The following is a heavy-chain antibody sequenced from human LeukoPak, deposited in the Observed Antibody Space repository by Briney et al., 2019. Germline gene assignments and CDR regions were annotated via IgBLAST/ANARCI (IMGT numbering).Heavy chain of an antibody. CDR3: ARGADYSVSNFDY. CDR1: GYTFTGYY. D-gene: IGHD2-15*01. CDR2: INPNSGGT. V-gene: IGHV1-2*04. J-gene: IGHJ4*02. Sequence: ASVKVSCKASGYTFTGYYMHWVRQAPGQGLEWMGWINPNSGGTNYAQKFQGWVTMTRDTPISTAYMELSRLRSDDTAVYYCARGADYSVSNFDYWGQGSLVTVSS.